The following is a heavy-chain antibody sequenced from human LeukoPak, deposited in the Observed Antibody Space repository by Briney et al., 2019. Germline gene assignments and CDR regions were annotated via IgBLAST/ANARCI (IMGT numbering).Heavy chain of an antibody. V-gene: IGHV4-39*07. Sequence: PSETLSLTCSVSGGSITSSSDYWGWIRQPPGKGLEWIGAIYYSGTTYYNPSLRSRVTISIDTSKNQFSLKLSSVTAADTALYYCAREGYGEYGGLDHWGQGTLVTVSS. J-gene: IGHJ4*02. CDR3: AREGYGEYGGLDH. CDR1: GGSITSSSDY. CDR2: IYYSGTT. D-gene: IGHD4-17*01.